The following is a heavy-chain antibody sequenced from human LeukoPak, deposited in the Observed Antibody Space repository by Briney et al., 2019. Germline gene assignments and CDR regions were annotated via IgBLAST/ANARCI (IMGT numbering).Heavy chain of an antibody. CDR2: LRGKAFGETT. Sequence: GRSLRLSCTASGFTFGDDPMSWVRQAPGKGLEWVGLLRGKAFGETTEYAASVRGRFTISRDDSKTIAYLQMNSPKIEDTAVYYCTRAGIVATVGYAMDVWGQGTTVTVSS. V-gene: IGHV3-49*04. CDR3: TRAGIVATVGYAMDV. CDR1: GFTFGDDP. D-gene: IGHD5-12*01. J-gene: IGHJ6*02.